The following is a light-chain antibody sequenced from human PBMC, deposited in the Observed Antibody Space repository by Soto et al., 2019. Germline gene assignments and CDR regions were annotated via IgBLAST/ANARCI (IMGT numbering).Light chain of an antibody. CDR3: QQYNSYPIT. J-gene: IGKJ5*01. Sequence: DIQMTQSPSSLSASVGDRVTITCRASQNINTYLNWYQQKPGKAPNLLIYAASSLESGVPSRFSGSGSGTEFTLTISSLQPDDFATYYCQQYNSYPITFGQGTRLEIK. CDR1: QNINTY. CDR2: AAS. V-gene: IGKV1-5*01.